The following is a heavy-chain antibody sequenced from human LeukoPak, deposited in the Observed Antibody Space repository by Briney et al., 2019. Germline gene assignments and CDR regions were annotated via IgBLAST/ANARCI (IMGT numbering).Heavy chain of an antibody. D-gene: IGHD6-19*01. Sequence: HPGGSLRLSCEASGFTFSSYSMNWVRQAPGKGLEWVSVIYSGSSSTYYTDSVKGRFTISRHNSKNTLYLQMNSLRAEDTAVYYCARVGSGWYDFDYWGQGTLVTVSS. CDR1: GFTFSSYS. CDR3: ARVGSGWYDFDY. J-gene: IGHJ4*02. CDR2: IYSGSSST. V-gene: IGHV3-NL1*01.